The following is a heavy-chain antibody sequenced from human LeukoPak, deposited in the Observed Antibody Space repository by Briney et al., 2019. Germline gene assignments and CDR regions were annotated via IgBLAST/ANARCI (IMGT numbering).Heavy chain of an antibody. CDR3: ARAVEMATIARDYFDY. Sequence: PSETLSLTCTVSDGSISSSGYYWGWIRQPPGKGLEWIGSIYYSGSTYYNPSLKSRVTISVDRSKNQFSLKLSSVTAADTALYYCARAVEMATIARDYFDYWGQGTLVTVSS. J-gene: IGHJ4*02. D-gene: IGHD5-24*01. CDR2: IYYSGST. CDR1: DGSISSSGYY. V-gene: IGHV4-39*07.